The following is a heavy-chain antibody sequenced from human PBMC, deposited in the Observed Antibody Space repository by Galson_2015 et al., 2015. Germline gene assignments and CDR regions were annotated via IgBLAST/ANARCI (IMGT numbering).Heavy chain of an antibody. V-gene: IGHV3-23*01. CDR3: AKDFRSGYYSPTDY. D-gene: IGHD3-22*01. Sequence: SLRLSCAASGFTFSSYAMSWVRQAPGKGLEWVSAISARGSSTSYADSVKGRFTISRDNSKNTLYVQMNSLRVEDTAVYYCAKDFRSGYYSPTDYWGQGTLVTVSS. CDR2: ISARGSST. J-gene: IGHJ4*02. CDR1: GFTFSSYA.